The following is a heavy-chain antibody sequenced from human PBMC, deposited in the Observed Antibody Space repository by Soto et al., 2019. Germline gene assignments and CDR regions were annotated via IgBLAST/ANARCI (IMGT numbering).Heavy chain of an antibody. Sequence: EVQLVESGGGLVKPGGSLRLSCAASGFTFSSYSMNWVRQAPGKGLEWVSSISSSSSYIYYADSVKGRFTISRDNAKNSLYLQMNSLRAEDTAVYYCARAPSLPWYSSSWESYYFDYWGQGTLVTVSS. CDR3: ARAPSLPWYSSSWESYYFDY. J-gene: IGHJ4*02. CDR2: ISSSSSYI. D-gene: IGHD6-13*01. V-gene: IGHV3-21*01. CDR1: GFTFSSYS.